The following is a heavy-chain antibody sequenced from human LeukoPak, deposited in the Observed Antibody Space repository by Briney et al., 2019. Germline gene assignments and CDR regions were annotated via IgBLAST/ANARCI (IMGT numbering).Heavy chain of an antibody. Sequence: PSETLSLTCTVSGGSISSRGYYWSWIRQHPGRGLEWIGYIYYSRSTYYNPSLKSRVTISVDTSKNQFSLKLSSVTAADTAVYYCAREDQQLVPGTDGNDYWGQGTLVTVSS. CDR1: GGSISSRGYY. J-gene: IGHJ4*02. V-gene: IGHV4-31*03. CDR2: IYYSRST. D-gene: IGHD6-13*01. CDR3: AREDQQLVPGTDGNDY.